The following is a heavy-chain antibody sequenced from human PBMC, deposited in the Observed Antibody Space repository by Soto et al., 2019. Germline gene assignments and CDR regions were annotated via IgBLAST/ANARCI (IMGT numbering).Heavy chain of an antibody. CDR3: ATDDGHCYDTFDN. V-gene: IGHV1-24*01. CDR1: GSTLTDFS. CDR2: FDPEDGET. D-gene: IGHD3-16*01. Sequence: ASVKVSCKLSGSTLTDFSMHWVRQAPGKGLEWMGLFDPEDGETVYAQNLQGRVTMTEDTATDTAYIELNSLTFEDTAVYYCATDDGHCYDTFDNWG. J-gene: IGHJ4*01.